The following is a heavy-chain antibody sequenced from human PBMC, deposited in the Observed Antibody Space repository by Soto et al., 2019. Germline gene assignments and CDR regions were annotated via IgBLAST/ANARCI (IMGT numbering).Heavy chain of an antibody. Sequence: PSETLSLTCGVSGGTVASSHWWSWVRQSPGGGLEWIGNVYHTGDTNFNPSLQSRVTILVDKSNNQFSLRLNSLTAADTAVYFCAREIVTAGGNNYFDPWGPGTLVTVSS. CDR1: GGTVASSHW. V-gene: IGHV4-4*02. J-gene: IGHJ5*02. CDR3: AREIVTAGGNNYFDP. D-gene: IGHD2-21*02. CDR2: VYHTGDT.